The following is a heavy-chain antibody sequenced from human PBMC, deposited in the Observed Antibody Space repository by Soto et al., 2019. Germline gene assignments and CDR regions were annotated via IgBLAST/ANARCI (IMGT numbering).Heavy chain of an antibody. CDR1: GGSISSSSYY. V-gene: IGHV4-39*02. CDR3: ARDVRSKLAAGYGMDV. J-gene: IGHJ6*02. Sequence: SETLSLTCTVSGGSISSSSYYWGWIRQPPGKGLEWIGSIYYSGSTFYNPSLKSRVTISVDTSKNQFSLKLNSVTAADTAVYYCARDVRSKLAAGYGMDVWGQGTTVTVSS. D-gene: IGHD6-13*01. CDR2: IYYSGST.